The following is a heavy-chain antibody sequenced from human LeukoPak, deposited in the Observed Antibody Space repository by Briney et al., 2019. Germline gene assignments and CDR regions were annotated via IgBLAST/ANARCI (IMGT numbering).Heavy chain of an antibody. J-gene: IGHJ4*02. CDR2: IKQDGSER. CDR1: GFTFSSYW. D-gene: IGHD6-19*01. Sequence: GGSLRLSCAASGFTFSSYWMTWARQAPGKGPEWVATIKQDGSERYYVDSVKGRFSISRDNARNSLYLQMNSLRAEDTAVYYCAREYSSDWPTRFDYWGQGTLVTVSS. V-gene: IGHV3-7*01. CDR3: AREYSSDWPTRFDY.